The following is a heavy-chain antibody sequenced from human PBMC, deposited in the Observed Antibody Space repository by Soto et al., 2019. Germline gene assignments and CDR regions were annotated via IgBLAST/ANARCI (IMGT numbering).Heavy chain of an antibody. CDR3: ARSRWDY. D-gene: IGHD2-15*01. V-gene: IGHV3-48*01. CDR1: ALTFSTYS. Sequence: EVQLVESGGGLVPPGGSLRLSCAASALTFSTYSMNWVRQAPGRGLEWVSYISSTGDNIYYADSVKGRFTISRDNAKNSLYLQMNSLRVDDTAVYYCARSRWDYWGQGTLVTASS. J-gene: IGHJ4*02. CDR2: ISSTGDNI.